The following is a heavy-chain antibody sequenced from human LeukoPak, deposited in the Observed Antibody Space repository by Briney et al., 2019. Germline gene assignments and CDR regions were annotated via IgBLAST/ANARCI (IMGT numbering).Heavy chain of an antibody. J-gene: IGHJ4*02. D-gene: IGHD5-12*01. V-gene: IGHV5-51*01. CDR1: GYSFISYW. CDR3: AGMVAYTAYDRIDY. Sequence: GESLKISCKGSGYSFISYWIGWVRQMPGKGLEWMGIIYPGHSDTRYSPSFQGQVTISADKSISTAYLQWSGLKASDTAMYYCAGMVAYTAYDRIDYWGQGTLVTVSS. CDR2: IYPGHSDT.